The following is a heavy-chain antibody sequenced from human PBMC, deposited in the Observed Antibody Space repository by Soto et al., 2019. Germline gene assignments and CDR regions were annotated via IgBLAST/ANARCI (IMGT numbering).Heavy chain of an antibody. V-gene: IGHV3-23*01. Sequence: EVQLLESGGGLVQPGGSLRLSCAASGFTFSSYAMSWVRQAPGKGLEWVSAISGSGGSTYYADSVKGRFTISRDNSKNTLYLQMNRLRAEDTAVYYCAKDAMVRGVIIYYYYYYGMDVWGQGTTVTVSS. D-gene: IGHD3-10*01. CDR3: AKDAMVRGVIIYYYYYYGMDV. CDR1: GFTFSSYA. J-gene: IGHJ6*02. CDR2: ISGSGGST.